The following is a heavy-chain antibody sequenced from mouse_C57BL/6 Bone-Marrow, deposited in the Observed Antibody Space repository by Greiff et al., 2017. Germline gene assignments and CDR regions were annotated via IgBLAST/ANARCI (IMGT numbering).Heavy chain of an antibody. CDR2: IDPEDGDT. CDR3: TTCGNYFYAMDY. CDR1: GFNITDYY. D-gene: IGHD2-1*01. V-gene: IGHV14-1*01. J-gene: IGHJ4*01. Sequence: EVQLVESGAELVRPGASVKLSCTASGFNITDYYMHWVKQRPEQGLEWIGRIDPEDGDTAYAPKFPGQATMTADTSSNTAYLQLSSLTSEDTAVYYCTTCGNYFYAMDYWGQGTSVTVSS.